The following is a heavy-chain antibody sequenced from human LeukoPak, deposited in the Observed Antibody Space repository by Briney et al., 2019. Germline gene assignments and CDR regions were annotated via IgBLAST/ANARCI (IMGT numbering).Heavy chain of an antibody. Sequence: PGGSLRLSCAASGFTFSSYSMNWVRQAPGKGLEWVSSISSSSNYIFNADSVKGRFTVSRDNSKNTLYLQMNSLRAEDTAVYYCAKVTPNNWNDVFHAFDIWGQGTMVTVSS. CDR3: AKVTPNNWNDVFHAFDI. V-gene: IGHV3-21*01. J-gene: IGHJ3*02. CDR1: GFTFSSYS. CDR2: ISSSSNYI. D-gene: IGHD1-1*01.